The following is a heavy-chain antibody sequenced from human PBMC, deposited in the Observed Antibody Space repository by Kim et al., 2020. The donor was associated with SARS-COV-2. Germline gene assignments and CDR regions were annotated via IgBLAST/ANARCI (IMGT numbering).Heavy chain of an antibody. D-gene: IGHD6-13*01. CDR1: GFTFRSYG. J-gene: IGHJ6*03. Sequence: GGSLRLSCAASGFTFRSYGMHWVRQAPGKGLEWVAVIWNDGTNKYYADSVRGRFTISRDNSKDTVYLQMNSLRAEDTAVYYCARGDSTTSYYYYMDVWGKGTAVTV. V-gene: IGHV3-33*01. CDR3: ARGDSTTSYYYYMDV. CDR2: IWNDGTNK.